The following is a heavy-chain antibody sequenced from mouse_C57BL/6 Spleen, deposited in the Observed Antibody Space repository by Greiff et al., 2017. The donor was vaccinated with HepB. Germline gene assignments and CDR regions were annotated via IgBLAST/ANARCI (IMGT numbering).Heavy chain of an antibody. J-gene: IGHJ2*01. CDR1: GFTFSSYA. Sequence: EVKLVESGGGLVKPGGSLKLSCAASGFTFSSYAMSWVRQTPEKRLEWVATISDGGSYTYYPDNVKGRFTISRDNAKNNLYLQMSHLKSEDTAMYYCARANWAYYFDYWGQGPTLPVSS. V-gene: IGHV5-4*03. CDR3: ARANWAYYFDY. D-gene: IGHD4-1*01. CDR2: ISDGGSYT.